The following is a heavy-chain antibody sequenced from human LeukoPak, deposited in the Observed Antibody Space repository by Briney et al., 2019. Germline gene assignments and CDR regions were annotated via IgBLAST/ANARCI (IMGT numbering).Heavy chain of an antibody. CDR3: ARSDRDLWYFDL. Sequence: VKPSEPLSLTCPVSGGSISSYYWSWIRQPPGKGLEWIGYVYYSGTTNYKYKSSLKSRVTISVDTSKNQFSLRLSSVTAADTAVYYCARSDRDLWYFDLWGRGTLVTV. CDR2: VYYSGTT. CDR1: GGSISSYY. J-gene: IGHJ2*01. V-gene: IGHV4-59*01.